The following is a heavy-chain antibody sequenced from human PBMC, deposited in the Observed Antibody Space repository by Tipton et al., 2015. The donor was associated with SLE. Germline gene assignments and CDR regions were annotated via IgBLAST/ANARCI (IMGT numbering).Heavy chain of an antibody. V-gene: IGHV3-7*01. J-gene: IGHJ2*01. CDR3: ARDRSGSPPYWYFDL. CDR1: GFTFSSYW. CDR2: IKQDGSEK. D-gene: IGHD3-22*01. Sequence: SLRLSCAASGFTFSSYWMSWVRQAPGKGLEWVANIKQDGSEKYYVDSVKGRFTISRDNAKNSLYLQMNSLRAEDTAVYYCARDRSGSPPYWYFDLWGRGTLVTVSS.